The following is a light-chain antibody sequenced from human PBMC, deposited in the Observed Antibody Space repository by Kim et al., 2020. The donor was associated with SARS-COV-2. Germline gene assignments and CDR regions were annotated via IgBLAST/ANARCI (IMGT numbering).Light chain of an antibody. J-gene: IGLJ3*02. V-gene: IGLV7-46*01. CDR2: DTD. CDR1: TESVTSHHY. Sequence: PRGTVTLTCGSCTESVTSHHYPFWYQQKPGQAPRTLIYDTDKRQSWAPTRFSGTLRGGEAALTLSSAQPEDAADYYCLLYYGGPRVFGGGTQLTVL. CDR3: LLYYGGPRV.